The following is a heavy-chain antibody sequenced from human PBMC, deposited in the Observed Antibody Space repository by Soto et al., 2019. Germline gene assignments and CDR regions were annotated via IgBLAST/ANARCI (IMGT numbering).Heavy chain of an antibody. V-gene: IGHV3-23*01. Sequence: QSGGSLRLSCAASGFTFSSYAMSWVRQAPGKGLEWVSAISGSGGSTYYADSVKGRFTISRDNSKNTLYLQMNSLRAEDTAVYYCAKDSSFSWYPGAEYFQHWGQGTLVTVSS. CDR2: ISGSGGST. D-gene: IGHD2-15*01. CDR3: AKDSSFSWYPGAEYFQH. J-gene: IGHJ1*01. CDR1: GFTFSSYA.